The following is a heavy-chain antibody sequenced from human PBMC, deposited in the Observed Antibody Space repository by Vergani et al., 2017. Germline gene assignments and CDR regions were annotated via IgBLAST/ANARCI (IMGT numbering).Heavy chain of an antibody. Sequence: QVQLVQSGAEVKKPGASVKVSCKASGYTFTSYYMHWVRQAPGQGLEWMGIINPSGGSTSYAQKFQGRVTMTRDTSTSTVYMELSSLRSEDTAVYYCARDRGKYYYGSGSYTGFDYWGQGTLVTVSS. J-gene: IGHJ4*02. D-gene: IGHD3-10*01. V-gene: IGHV1-46*03. CDR3: ARDRGKYYYGSGSYTGFDY. CDR1: GYTFTSYY. CDR2: INPSGGST.